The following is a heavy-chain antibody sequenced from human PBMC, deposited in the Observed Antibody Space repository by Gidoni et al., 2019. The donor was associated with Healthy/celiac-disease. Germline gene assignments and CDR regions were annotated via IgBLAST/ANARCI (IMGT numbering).Heavy chain of an antibody. CDR2: INRNTGGT. V-gene: IGHV1-2*02. CDR1: GYTFPGYY. D-gene: IGHD2-2*01. J-gene: IGHJ5*02. CDR3: ARVGDCSSNSCYLKWFDP. Sequence: QVQLVQSGAEVKKPGASVKVPCKASGYTFPGYYMHWVRQAPGQGLQWMGWINRNTGGTNYAQKFKGRVTMTRDTSISTAYMERSRLRSDDTAVYYCARVGDCSSNSCYLKWFDPWGQGTLVTVSS.